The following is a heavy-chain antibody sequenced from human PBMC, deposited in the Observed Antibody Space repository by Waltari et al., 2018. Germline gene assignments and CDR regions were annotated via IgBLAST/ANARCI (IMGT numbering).Heavy chain of an antibody. J-gene: IGHJ6*02. Sequence: EVQLVESGGGLVEPGGSLRLSCAASGFTFSNYEITWVRQAPGKGLEWVSYISPSGTTIHYADSVEGRFTISRDNAKNSLYLQMNSLRAEDTAVYYCARIGVDFWSGHYYYYYDMDVWGQGTTVTVSS. CDR1: GFTFSNYE. V-gene: IGHV3-48*03. CDR3: ARIGVDFWSGHYYYYYDMDV. D-gene: IGHD3-3*01. CDR2: ISPSGTTI.